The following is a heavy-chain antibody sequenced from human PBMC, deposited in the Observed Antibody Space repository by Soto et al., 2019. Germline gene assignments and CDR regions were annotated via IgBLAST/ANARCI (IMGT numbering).Heavy chain of an antibody. CDR3: ARARKFDFWRKGLDV. CDR1: GYTFTSYD. D-gene: IGHD3-3*01. V-gene: IGHV1-8*01. CDR2: MDPNSGST. Sequence: ASVKVSCKASGYTFTSYDINWVRQAPGQGLEWLGWMDPNSGSTGYAQNFQGRVTMTRNISINTAHMELSSLRSEDTAVYYCARARKFDFWRKGLDVWGQGTTVTVSS. J-gene: IGHJ6*02.